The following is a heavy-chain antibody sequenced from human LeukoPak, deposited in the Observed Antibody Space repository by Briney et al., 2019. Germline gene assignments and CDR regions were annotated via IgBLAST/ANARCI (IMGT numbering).Heavy chain of an antibody. D-gene: IGHD2-21*02. CDR1: GGSISSYY. V-gene: IGHV4-59*01. CDR2: LYYSGNT. Sequence: SETLSLTSTVSGGSISSYYWHWIREPPGKELEWSGYLYYSGNTYYNPPLKSRVTMSVDTSKNQFSLKLSSVTAADTAVYFCARAAYCGGDCYYYFDYWGQGTLVTVSS. J-gene: IGHJ4*02. CDR3: ARAAYCGGDCYYYFDY.